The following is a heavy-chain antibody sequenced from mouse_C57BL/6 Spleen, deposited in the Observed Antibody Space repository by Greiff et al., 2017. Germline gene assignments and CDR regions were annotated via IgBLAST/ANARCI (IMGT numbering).Heavy chain of an antibody. V-gene: IGHV6-3*01. CDR1: GFTFSNYW. J-gene: IGHJ2*01. Sequence: EVKLEESGGGLVQPGGSMKLSCVASGFTFSNYWMNWVRQSPEKGLEWVAQIRLKSDNYATHYAESVKGRFTISRDDSKSSVYLQMNNLRAEDTGIYYCTGPSTVVANFDYWGQGTTLTVSS. CDR3: TGPSTVVANFDY. CDR2: IRLKSDNYAT. D-gene: IGHD1-1*01.